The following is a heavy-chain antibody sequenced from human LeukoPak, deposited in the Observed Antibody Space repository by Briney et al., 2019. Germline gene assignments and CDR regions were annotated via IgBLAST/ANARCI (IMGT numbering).Heavy chain of an antibody. J-gene: IGHJ4*02. CDR2: INPTGGST. D-gene: IGHD6-6*01. CDR3: ARTAARRFDY. V-gene: IGHV1-46*01. CDR1: GYTFPSYF. Sequence: ASLKISCKASGYTFPSYFMQGVRQDPGQGLEWMGIINPTGGSTTYAQKFQGRVTTTRDTSTSTVYMELSSLRSDDTAVYYCARTAARRFDYWGQGTLVTVSS.